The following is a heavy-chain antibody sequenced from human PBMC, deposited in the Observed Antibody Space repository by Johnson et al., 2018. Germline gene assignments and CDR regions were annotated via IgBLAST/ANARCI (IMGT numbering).Heavy chain of an antibody. V-gene: IGHV4-59*01. J-gene: IGHJ6*03. CDR1: GGSISGYY. CDR3: ARAPTGYYYMDI. Sequence: VQLQESGPGLVKXSETLSLXCTVSGGSISGYYGNWIRQPPGKGLEWIGSIYYSWSPNYNPSLKSRVTKSVDTSKTQFSLKLTSVTAADKAVYYCARAPTGYYYMDIWGKGTTVTVSS. CDR2: IYYSWSP. D-gene: IGHD4-11*01.